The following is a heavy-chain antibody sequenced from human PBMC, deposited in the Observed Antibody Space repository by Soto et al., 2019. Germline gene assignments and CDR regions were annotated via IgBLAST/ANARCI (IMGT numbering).Heavy chain of an antibody. J-gene: IGHJ4*02. V-gene: IGHV3-30*18. D-gene: IGHD4-17*01. CDR3: AKDDYGDQGGFDY. CDR1: GFTFSIYG. Sequence: QVQLVESGGGVVEPGRSLRLSCAASGFTFSIYGMHWVRQAPGKGPEWVAVISYDGSDKYYGDSVKGRFTISRDNSKNTLYLQMNSLRTEDTAIYYCAKDDYGDQGGFDYWGQGTLVSVSS. CDR2: ISYDGSDK.